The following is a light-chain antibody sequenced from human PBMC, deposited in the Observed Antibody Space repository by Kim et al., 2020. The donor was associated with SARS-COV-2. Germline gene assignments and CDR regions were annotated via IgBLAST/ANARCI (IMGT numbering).Light chain of an antibody. V-gene: IGKV1-5*03. J-gene: IGKJ1*01. Sequence: DIQMTQSPSTLSASVGDRVTITCRASQSISTWLAWYQQKPGKAPKLLIYKTSSLQSRVPSRFSGSGSGTEFTLTVSSLQPDDLATYYCQQYNSYPWTFGQGTKVDIK. CDR1: QSISTW. CDR3: QQYNSYPWT. CDR2: KTS.